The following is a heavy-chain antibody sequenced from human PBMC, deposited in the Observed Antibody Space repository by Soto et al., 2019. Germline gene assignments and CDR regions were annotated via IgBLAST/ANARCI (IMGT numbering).Heavy chain of an antibody. CDR2: ISGSGGST. CDR1: GFTFSSYA. Sequence: PGQSLKISCAASGFTFSSYAMSWVRQAPGKGLEWVSAISGSGGSTYYADSVKGRFTISRDNSKNTLYLQMNSLRAEDTAVYYCAKVIXHVDTAMVTSEGPYFDYWGQGTLVTVSS. V-gene: IGHV3-23*01. D-gene: IGHD5-18*01. CDR3: AKVIXHVDTAMVTSEGPYFDY. J-gene: IGHJ4*02.